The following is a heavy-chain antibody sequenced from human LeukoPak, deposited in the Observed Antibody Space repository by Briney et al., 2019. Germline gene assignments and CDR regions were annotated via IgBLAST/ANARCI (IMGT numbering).Heavy chain of an antibody. J-gene: IGHJ6*03. CDR2: MNPNSGNT. CDR3: ARGSPLDPLRFLKLVSQYYYYYMDV. CDR1: GYTFTSYD. D-gene: IGHD3-3*01. Sequence: ASVKVSCKASGYTFTSYDINWVRQATGQGLEWMGWMNPNSGNTGYAQEFQGRVTMTRNTSISTAYMELSSLRSEDTAVYYCARGSPLDPLRFLKLVSQYYYYYMDVWGKGTTVTVSS. V-gene: IGHV1-8*01.